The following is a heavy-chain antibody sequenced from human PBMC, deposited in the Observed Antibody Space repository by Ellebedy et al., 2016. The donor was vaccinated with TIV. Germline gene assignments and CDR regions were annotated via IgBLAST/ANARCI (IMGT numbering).Heavy chain of an antibody. CDR3: ARGWSTPDS. D-gene: IGHD2-15*01. CDR2: ISVTGDLT. CDR1: AVTFSNYP. J-gene: IGHJ4*02. Sequence: GESLKISCAASAVTFSNYPMIWVRQAPGKGLGWVSSISVTGDLTYYADSVKGRFTISRDNAQNTLFLQMNSLRVEDTAVYYCARGWSTPDSWGQGTLVIVSS. V-gene: IGHV3-23*01.